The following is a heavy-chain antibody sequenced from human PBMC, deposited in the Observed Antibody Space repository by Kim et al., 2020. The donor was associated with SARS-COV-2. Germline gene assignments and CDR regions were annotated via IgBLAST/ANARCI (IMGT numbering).Heavy chain of an antibody. J-gene: IGHJ6*02. V-gene: IGHV5-10-1*01. Sequence: GESLKISCKGSGYSFTSYWISWVRQMPGKGLEWMGRIDPSDSYTNYSPSFQGHVTISADKSISTAYLQWSSLKASDTAMYYCARLVVPQWGYYYYGMDVWGQGTTVTVSS. D-gene: IGHD1-26*01. CDR2: IDPSDSYT. CDR1: GYSFTSYW. CDR3: ARLVVPQWGYYYYGMDV.